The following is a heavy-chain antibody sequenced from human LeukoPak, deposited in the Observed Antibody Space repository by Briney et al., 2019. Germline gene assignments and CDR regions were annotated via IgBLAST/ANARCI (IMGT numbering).Heavy chain of an antibody. J-gene: IGHJ4*02. D-gene: IGHD2-2*01. V-gene: IGHV4-39*07. CDR2: IYYSGST. CDR3: ARETQDCSSTSCSIDY. Sequence: SETLSLTCTVSGGSISSYYWSWIRQPPGKGLEWIGSIYYSGSTYYNPSLKSRVTISVDTSKNQFSLKLSSVTAADTAVYYCARETQDCSSTSCSIDYWGQGTLVTVSS. CDR1: GGSISSYY.